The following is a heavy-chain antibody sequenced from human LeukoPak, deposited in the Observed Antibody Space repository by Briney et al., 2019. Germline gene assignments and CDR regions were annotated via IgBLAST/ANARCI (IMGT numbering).Heavy chain of an antibody. CDR1: GYTFTGYY. J-gene: IGHJ4*02. Sequence: GASVKVSCKASGYTFTGYYMHWVRQAPGQGLEWMGWINPNSGGTNYAQKFQGRVTMTRDTSISTADMELSRLRSDDTAVYYCARGDYYDSSGYLDYWGQGTLVTVSS. CDR3: ARGDYYDSSGYLDY. V-gene: IGHV1-2*02. D-gene: IGHD3-22*01. CDR2: INPNSGGT.